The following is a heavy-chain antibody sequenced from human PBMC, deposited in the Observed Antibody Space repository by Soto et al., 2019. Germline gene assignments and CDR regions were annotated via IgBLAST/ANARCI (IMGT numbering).Heavy chain of an antibody. V-gene: IGHV4-61*01. J-gene: IGHJ6*02. CDR1: GGSVSSGSYY. CDR3: ARGKGYYDFWSGYYSDYYYGMDV. CDR2: IYYSGST. D-gene: IGHD3-3*01. Sequence: PSETQSLTCTVSGGSVSSGSYYWSWIRQPPGKGLEWIGYIYYSGSTNYNPSLKSRVTISVDTSKNQFSLKLSSVTAADTAVYYCARGKGYYDFWSGYYSDYYYGMDVWGQGTTVTVSS.